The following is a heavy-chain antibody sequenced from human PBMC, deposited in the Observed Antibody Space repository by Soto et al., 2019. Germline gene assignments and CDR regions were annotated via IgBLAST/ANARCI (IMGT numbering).Heavy chain of an antibody. Sequence: KVSCKASGGTFSSYAISWVRQTPGQGLEWMGGIIPIFGTANYAQKFQGRVTITADESTSTAYMELSSLRSEDTAVYYCARDSSVVAPAAKHYYYGMDVWGQGTTVTVSS. CDR3: ARDSSVVAPAAKHYYYGMDV. CDR1: GGTFSSYA. V-gene: IGHV1-69*01. J-gene: IGHJ6*02. D-gene: IGHD2-2*01. CDR2: IIPIFGTA.